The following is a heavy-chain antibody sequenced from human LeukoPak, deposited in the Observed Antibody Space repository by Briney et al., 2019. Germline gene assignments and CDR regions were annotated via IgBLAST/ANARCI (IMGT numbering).Heavy chain of an antibody. V-gene: IGHV1-46*01. CDR3: AGDSADFGDYDY. Sequence: EASVKVSCKASGYTFTSYFMHWVRQAPGQGLDWMGIINPSGGSTTYAQKFQGRVTMTRDTSTNTVYMELSSLRSEDTAVYYCAGDSADFGDYDYWGQGTLVTV. CDR2: INPSGGST. D-gene: IGHD4-17*01. J-gene: IGHJ4*02. CDR1: GYTFTSYF.